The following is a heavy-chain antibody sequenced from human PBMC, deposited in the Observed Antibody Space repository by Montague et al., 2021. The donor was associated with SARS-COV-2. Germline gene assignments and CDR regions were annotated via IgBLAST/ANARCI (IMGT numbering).Heavy chain of an antibody. CDR1: GGSISSSSYY. D-gene: IGHD6-19*01. J-gene: IGHJ4*02. CDR2: IYYRGST. CDR3: ATQEDPSGWIPGPFDF. V-gene: IGHV4-39*01. Sequence: SETLSLTCTVSGGSISSSSYYWAWIRRPPGKGLEWIGSIYYRGSTYYNLSLKSRVFISVDTSKNQLSLTLTSVTAADTAVYYCATQEDPSGWIPGPFDFWGQGTLLSVSS.